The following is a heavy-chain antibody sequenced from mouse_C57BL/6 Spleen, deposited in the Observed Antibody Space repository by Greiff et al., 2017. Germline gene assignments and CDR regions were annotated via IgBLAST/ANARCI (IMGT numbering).Heavy chain of an antibody. V-gene: IGHV2-9-1*01. CDR3: ARNKDYGSSYWYFDV. CDR1: GFSLTSYA. J-gene: IGHJ1*03. Sequence: QVQLQQSGPGLVAPSQSLSITCTVSGFSLTSYAISWVRQPPGKGLEWLGVIWTGGGTNYNSALKSRLSISKDNSKSQVFLKMNSLQTDDTARYYCARNKDYGSSYWYFDVWGTGTTVTVSS. CDR2: IWTGGGT. D-gene: IGHD1-1*01.